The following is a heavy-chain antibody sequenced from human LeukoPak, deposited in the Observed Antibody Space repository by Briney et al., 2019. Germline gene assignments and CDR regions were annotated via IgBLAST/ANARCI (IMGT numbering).Heavy chain of an antibody. D-gene: IGHD6-6*01. CDR1: GFTFSSYW. CDR3: ARADSSSSRRGMDV. Sequence: PGGSLRLSCAASGFTFSSYWMSWVRQAPGKGLEWVANIKQDGSEKYYVDSVKGRFTISRDNAKNSLYLQMNSLRAEDTAVYYCARADSSSSRRGMDVWGKGTTVTVSS. V-gene: IGHV3-7*01. CDR2: IKQDGSEK. J-gene: IGHJ6*03.